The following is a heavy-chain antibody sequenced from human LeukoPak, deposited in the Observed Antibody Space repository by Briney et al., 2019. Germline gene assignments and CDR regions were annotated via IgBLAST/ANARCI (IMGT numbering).Heavy chain of an antibody. D-gene: IGHD3-9*01. CDR1: GGSFNDYF. CDR2: INHRGRT. J-gene: IGHJ4*02. CDR3: ARVGHLYDTVD. V-gene: IGHV4-34*01. Sequence: SETLSLTCAVYGGSFNDYFWSWIRQPPGKGLEWIGEINHRGRTNYNPSLRSRVTISVDTPKQQFSLNLDSVTAADTAVYYCARVGHLYDTVDWGQGALVTVSS.